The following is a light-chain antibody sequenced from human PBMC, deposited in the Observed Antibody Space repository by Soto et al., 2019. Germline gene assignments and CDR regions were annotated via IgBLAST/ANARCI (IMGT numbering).Light chain of an antibody. CDR2: GAS. V-gene: IGKV3-20*01. J-gene: IGKJ4*01. Sequence: IVLPQYPCTLSLSPGERSTLSCISIQSVSSNYLAWYQHRPGQAPRLLIYGASSRATGIPDRFSGSGSGTDFTLTISRLEPEDFAVYYCQQYGTSPALTFGGGTKVDI. CDR3: QQYGTSPALT. CDR1: QSVSSNY.